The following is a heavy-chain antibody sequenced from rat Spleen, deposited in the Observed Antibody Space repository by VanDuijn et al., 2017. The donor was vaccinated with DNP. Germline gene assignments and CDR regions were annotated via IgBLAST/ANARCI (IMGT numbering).Heavy chain of an antibody. CDR3: ARWTTGFDY. CDR2: ISYSGGT. Sequence: EVQLQESGPGLVKPSQSLSLTCSVTGSSISSNYWGWIRKFPGNKMEYLGYISYSGGTNYNPFLKSRISITRDTSKNQFFLQLNSVTTEDTATYYCARWTTGFDYWGQGVMVTVSS. V-gene: IGHV3-1*01. J-gene: IGHJ2*01. CDR1: GSSISSNY. D-gene: IGHD1-4*01.